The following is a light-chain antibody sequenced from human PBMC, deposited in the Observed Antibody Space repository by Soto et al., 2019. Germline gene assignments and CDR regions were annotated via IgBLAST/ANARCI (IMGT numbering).Light chain of an antibody. CDR1: ETISSHY. J-gene: IGKJ3*01. V-gene: IGKV3-20*01. CDR3: QNFGDSPFT. CDR2: GAS. Sequence: EIVLMQSPDTLSLSPGERATLSCRASETISSHYIAWYQQKPGQAPRLLIFGASTRATGIPDRFSGSWSGTDFTLTISRLEPEDFPLYYCQNFGDSPFTFGPGTKVDIK.